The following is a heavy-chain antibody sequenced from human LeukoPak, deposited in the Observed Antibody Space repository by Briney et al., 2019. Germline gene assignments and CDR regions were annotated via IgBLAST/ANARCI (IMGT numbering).Heavy chain of an antibody. CDR3: VRARVTRGLGY. Sequence: GGSLRLSCAASGFTFRHYSMHWVRQAPGKGLEWVAVVSFDGKIEYYADSVKGRFSISRDNSNSTLYLQMDSLRPDDTGLYYCVRARVTRGLGYWGQGTPVTVS. D-gene: IGHD3-16*01. CDR2: VSFDGKIE. CDR1: GFTFRHYS. J-gene: IGHJ4*02. V-gene: IGHV3-30*01.